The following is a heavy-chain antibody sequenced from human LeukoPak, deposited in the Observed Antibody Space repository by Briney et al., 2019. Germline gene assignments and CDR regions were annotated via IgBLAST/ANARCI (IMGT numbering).Heavy chain of an antibody. CDR3: ARGLTIWFGESDDAFDI. CDR2: INHSGST. D-gene: IGHD3-10*01. V-gene: IGHV4-34*01. CDR1: GGSFSGYY. Sequence: PSETLSLTCAVYGGSFSGYYWSWIRQPPGKGLEWIGEINHSGSTNYNPSLKSRVTISVDTSKNQFSLKLSPVTAADTAVYYCARGLTIWFGESDDAFDIWGQGTMVTVSS. J-gene: IGHJ3*02.